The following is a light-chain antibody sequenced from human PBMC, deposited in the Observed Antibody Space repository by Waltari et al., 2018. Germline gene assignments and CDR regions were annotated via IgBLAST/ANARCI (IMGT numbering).Light chain of an antibody. CDR1: KLGEKY. CDR3: QAWDGSTSTVV. CDR2: EDD. J-gene: IGLJ2*01. Sequence: SYEVTQPPSVSVSPGQTASLTCSGDKLGEKYVSWYQQKPGQSPVVVIYEDDDRPSGIPERFSGSNSGNTATLTICGTQAMDEADYYCQAWDGSTSTVVFGGGTKVTVL. V-gene: IGLV3-1*01.